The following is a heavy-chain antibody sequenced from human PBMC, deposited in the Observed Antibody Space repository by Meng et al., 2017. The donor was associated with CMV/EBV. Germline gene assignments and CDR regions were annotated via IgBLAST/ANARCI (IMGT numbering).Heavy chain of an antibody. D-gene: IGHD3-3*01. J-gene: IGHJ3*02. CDR3: ASHLGVVPDAFDI. CDR2: IYYSGST. Sequence: SETLSLTCTVSGGSISSSSYYWGWIRQPPGKGLEWIGSIYYSGSTYYNPSLKSRVTISVDTSKNQFSLKLSSVTAADTAVYYCASHLGVVPDAFDIWGQGTMVTVSS. CDR1: GGSISSSSYY. V-gene: IGHV4-39*01.